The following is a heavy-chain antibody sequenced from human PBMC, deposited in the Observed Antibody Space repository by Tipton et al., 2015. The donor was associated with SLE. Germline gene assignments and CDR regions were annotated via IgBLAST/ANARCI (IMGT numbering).Heavy chain of an antibody. V-gene: IGHV4-38-2*01. CDR1: GFSISSGYY. CDR3: ARHDYDSNGYYQHYFDY. D-gene: IGHD3-22*01. J-gene: IGHJ4*02. Sequence: TLSLTCAVSGFSISSGYYWGWIRQPPGEGLEWIGSIHHSGNTYFNLSLKSRVTMSIDTSRNEVFLRLTSVTAADTAVYYCARHDYDSNGYYQHYFDYWGQGTLVTISS. CDR2: IHHSGNT.